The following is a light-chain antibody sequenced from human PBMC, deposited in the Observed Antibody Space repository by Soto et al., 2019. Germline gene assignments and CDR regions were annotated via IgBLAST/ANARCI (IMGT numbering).Light chain of an antibody. Sequence: QSVLTQPPSVSGAPGQRVTISCTGSSSNIGAGYDVHWYQQLPGTAPKLLIYGNNNRPSGVPDRFSGSKSGTSASLAVTGVQAWDGADYYCQSYATGLSVLYVFGTGTKLTVL. CDR1: SSNIGAGYD. CDR3: QSYATGLSVLYV. CDR2: GNN. V-gene: IGLV1-40*01. J-gene: IGLJ1*01.